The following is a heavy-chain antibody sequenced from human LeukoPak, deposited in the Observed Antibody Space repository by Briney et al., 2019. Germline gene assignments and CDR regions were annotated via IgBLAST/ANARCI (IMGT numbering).Heavy chain of an antibody. V-gene: IGHV1-2*02. CDR3: ATVDHYYDSSGYPFDY. CDR1: GYTFTGYY. Sequence: ASVKVSCKASGYTFTGYYMHWVRQAPGQGLEWMGWINPNSGGTNYAQKFQGRVTMTRDTSISTAYMELSRLRSDDTAVYYCATVDHYYDSSGYPFDYWGQGTLVTVSS. CDR2: INPNSGGT. J-gene: IGHJ4*02. D-gene: IGHD3-22*01.